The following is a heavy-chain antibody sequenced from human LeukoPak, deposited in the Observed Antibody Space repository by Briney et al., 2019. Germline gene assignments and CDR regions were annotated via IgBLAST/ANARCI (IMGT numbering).Heavy chain of an antibody. CDR3: ARGGGEVDY. Sequence: PGGSLRLSCAASGFTFSSYSMNWVRQPPGKGLEWVSSISSSSYIYYADSVKGRCTISRDNAKNSLYLQMNSLRAEDTAVFYCARGGGEVDYWGQGTLVTVSS. V-gene: IGHV3-21*01. D-gene: IGHD3-16*01. J-gene: IGHJ4*02. CDR1: GFTFSSYS. CDR2: ISSSSYI.